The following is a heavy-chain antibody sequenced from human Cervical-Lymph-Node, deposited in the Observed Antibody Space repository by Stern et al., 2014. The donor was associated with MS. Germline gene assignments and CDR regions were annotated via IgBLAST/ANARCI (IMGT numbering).Heavy chain of an antibody. D-gene: IGHD2-15*01. V-gene: IGHV1-18*04. CDR1: GYTFTDYA. CDR2: ISAYNGNT. Sequence: VQLVESGAEVKKPGASVRVSCKASGYTFTDYAFSWVRQAPGQGLEWLGWISAYNGNTYYVQSFQDRVTMTTDTSTNTAYMELRHLRSNGTALYYCARGSHYFDYWAQGTLVTVSS. J-gene: IGHJ4*02. CDR3: ARGSHYFDY.